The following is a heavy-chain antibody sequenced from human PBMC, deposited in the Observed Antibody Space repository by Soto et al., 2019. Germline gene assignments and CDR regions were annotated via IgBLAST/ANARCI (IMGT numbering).Heavy chain of an antibody. J-gene: IGHJ4*02. CDR1: GYTFTSYA. CDR3: ARSIVVVTAADY. CDR2: INAGNGNT. D-gene: IGHD2-21*02. Sequence: QVQLVQSGAEVKKPGASVKVYCKASGYTFTSYAMHWVRQAPGQRLEWMGWINAGNGNTKYSQKFQGRVTITRDTSASTAYMELSNLRSEDTAVYYCARSIVVVTAADYWGQGTLVTVSS. V-gene: IGHV1-3*01.